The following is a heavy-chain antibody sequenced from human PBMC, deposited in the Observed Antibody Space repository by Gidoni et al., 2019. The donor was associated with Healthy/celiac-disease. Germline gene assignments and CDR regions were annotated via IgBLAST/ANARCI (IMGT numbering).Heavy chain of an antibody. CDR2: INPNSGGT. CDR1: GYTFTGYY. J-gene: IGHJ5*02. D-gene: IGHD3-9*01. CDR3: ARGPNYLRYFDWLGGQPDNWFDP. Sequence: QVQLVQSGAEVKKPGASVKVSCKASGYTFTGYYMHWLRQAPGQGLEWMGWINPNSGGTNYAQKFQGWVTMTRDTSISTAYMELSRLRSDDTAVYYCARGPNYLRYFDWLGGQPDNWFDPWGQGTLVTVSS. V-gene: IGHV1-2*04.